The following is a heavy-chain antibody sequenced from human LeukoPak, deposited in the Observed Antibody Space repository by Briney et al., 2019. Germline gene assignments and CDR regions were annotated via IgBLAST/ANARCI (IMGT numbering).Heavy chain of an antibody. J-gene: IGHJ4*02. V-gene: IGHV3-7*01. Sequence: GGSLRLSCAASGFTVITNDMTWVRQAPGKGLEWVANINKDGSEKYYLDSVKGRFTISRDNAKNSLYLQMNSLRAEDTAVYFCARDQRASPSPADYWGQGTLVTVSS. CDR2: INKDGSEK. CDR1: GFTVITND. CDR3: ARDQRASPSPADY.